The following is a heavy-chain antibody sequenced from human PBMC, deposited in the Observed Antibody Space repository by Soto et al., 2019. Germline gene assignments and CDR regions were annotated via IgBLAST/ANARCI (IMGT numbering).Heavy chain of an antibody. J-gene: IGHJ5*02. V-gene: IGHV3-21*01. D-gene: IGHD2-2*01. CDR1: GFMFSSYN. CDR2: ISRSSNYI. CDR3: AGDRHRYCDSTSCYPGFDP. Sequence: EVQLVESGGGLVRPGGSLRLSCEASGFMFSSYNMHWVRQSPGQGLEWVSSISRSSNYIYYADSVKGRFTSSRDNAKNSLYLQMNSLTAEDAAVYYWAGDRHRYCDSTSCYPGFDPWGQGTVVTVSS.